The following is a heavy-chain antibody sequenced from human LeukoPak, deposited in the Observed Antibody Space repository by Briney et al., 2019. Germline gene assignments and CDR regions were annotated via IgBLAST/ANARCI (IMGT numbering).Heavy chain of an antibody. CDR3: VGAAADTTPRP. J-gene: IGHJ4*02. CDR1: GFTLSNYW. Sequence: GGSLKLSCAASGFTLSNYWMHWVRQGPGKGLVWVSRVSNDGSSTAYADSVRGRFTISRDNAKNTLYLQMNSLRAEDAAVYYCVGAAADTTPRPWGQGTLVTVSS. D-gene: IGHD6-13*01. CDR2: VSNDGSST. V-gene: IGHV3-74*01.